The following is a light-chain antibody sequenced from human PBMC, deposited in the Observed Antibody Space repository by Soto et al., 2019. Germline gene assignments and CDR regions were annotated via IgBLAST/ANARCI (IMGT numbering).Light chain of an antibody. J-gene: IGLJ2*01. CDR3: TSYASGSSHVV. CDR1: SSDIGGYDY. Sequence: QSAQTQPASVSGSPGQSITLSCTGTSSDIGGYDYVSWYQRHPGKAPKLIIYDVNNRPSGVSNRFSGSKSGNTASLTISGVQGEDQADYYCTSYASGSSHVVFGGGTKLTVL. CDR2: DVN. V-gene: IGLV2-14*01.